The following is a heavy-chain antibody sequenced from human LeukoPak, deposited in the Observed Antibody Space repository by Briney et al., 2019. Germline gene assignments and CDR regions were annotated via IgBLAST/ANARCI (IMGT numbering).Heavy chain of an antibody. J-gene: IGHJ4*02. D-gene: IGHD3-10*01. Sequence: ASVKVSCKASGYTFTGCYMHWVRQAPGQGLEWMGRINPNSGGTNYAQKFQGRVTMTRDTSISTAYMELSRLRSDDTAVYYCARVREWFGEFSTFDYWGQGTLVTVSS. CDR1: GYTFTGCY. CDR3: ARVREWFGEFSTFDY. V-gene: IGHV1-2*06. CDR2: INPNSGGT.